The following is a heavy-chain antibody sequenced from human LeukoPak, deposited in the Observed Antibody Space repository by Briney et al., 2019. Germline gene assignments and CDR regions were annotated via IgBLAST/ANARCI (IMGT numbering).Heavy chain of an antibody. J-gene: IGHJ4*02. CDR2: IYYSGST. D-gene: IGHD5-18*01. Sequence: PSETLSLTCTVSGGSISSYYWSWIRQLPGKGLEWIGYIYYSGSTNYNPSLKSRVTISVDTSKNQFSLKLSSVTAADTAVYCCARRRGYSYALFDYWGQGTLVTVSS. CDR3: ARRRGYSYALFDY. V-gene: IGHV4-59*08. CDR1: GGSISSYY.